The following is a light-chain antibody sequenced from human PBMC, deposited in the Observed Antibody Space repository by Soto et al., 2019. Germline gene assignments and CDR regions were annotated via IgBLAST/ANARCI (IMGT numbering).Light chain of an antibody. CDR3: QHLRAYPFS. CDR1: QDINTY. J-gene: IGKJ2*03. Sequence: DIQLTQSPSFLSASVGDRVTVSCRASQDINTYLGWFQQKPGKVPQLLVYPASTLQDGVPSRFSGRGSGTEFTVTINNLPPEDFATYYCQHLRAYPFSFGQGTKLDVK. CDR2: PAS. V-gene: IGKV1-9*01.